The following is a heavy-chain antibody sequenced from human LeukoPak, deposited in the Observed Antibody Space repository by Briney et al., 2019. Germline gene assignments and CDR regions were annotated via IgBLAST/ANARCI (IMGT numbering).Heavy chain of an antibody. D-gene: IGHD3-16*02. J-gene: IGHJ4*02. CDR3: ARVEPPIYDYVWGSYRPSDY. CDR2: INHSGST. CDR1: GGSISSGGYY. V-gene: IGHV4-39*07. Sequence: SETLSLTCTVSGGSISSGGYYWSWIRQPPGKGLEWIGEINHSGSTNYNPSLKSRVTISVDTSKNQFSLKLSSVTAADTAVYYCARVEPPIYDYVWGSYRPSDYWGQGTLVTVSS.